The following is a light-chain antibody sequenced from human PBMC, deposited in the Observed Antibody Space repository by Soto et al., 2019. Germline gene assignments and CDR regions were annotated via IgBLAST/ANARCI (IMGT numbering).Light chain of an antibody. CDR3: CSYAGSSTWV. J-gene: IGLJ3*02. Sequence: QSALTQPASVSGSPGQSITISCTGSSSDVGSYNLVSWYQQHPGKAPKLMIYEGSKRPSGVSNRLSGSKSGKTASLTISGLQAEDEADYYCCSYAGSSTWVFGGGTKLTV. CDR2: EGS. CDR1: SSDVGSYNL. V-gene: IGLV2-23*01.